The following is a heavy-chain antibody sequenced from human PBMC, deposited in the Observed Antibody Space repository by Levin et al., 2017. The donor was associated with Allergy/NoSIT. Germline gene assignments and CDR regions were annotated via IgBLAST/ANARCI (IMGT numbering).Heavy chain of an antibody. D-gene: IGHD4-17*01. CDR2: IKSETDGG. J-gene: IGHJ5*02. CDR3: TSDLGGYGDYQSA. Sequence: GESLKISCAASGFTFNDAYMNWVRQAPGKGLEWVGRIKSETDGGDYAAPVKGRFTISRDNSKKMIYLQMDSLKIEDTAVYFCTSDLGGYGDYQSAWGQGTLVTVSS. V-gene: IGHV3-15*01. CDR1: GFTFNDAY.